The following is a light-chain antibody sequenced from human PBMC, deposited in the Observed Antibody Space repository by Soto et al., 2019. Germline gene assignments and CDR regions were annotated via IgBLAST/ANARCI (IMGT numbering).Light chain of an antibody. V-gene: IGKV3-11*01. Sequence: VLTQSPATLSLSPGERATLSCRASQSVSSYLAWYQQKPGQAPRLLIYDASNRATGTPARFSGSGSGTDFTLTISSLEPEDFAVYYCQQRSNWPPLTFGGRSMVDI. CDR2: DAS. J-gene: IGKJ4*01. CDR3: QQRSNWPPLT. CDR1: QSVSSY.